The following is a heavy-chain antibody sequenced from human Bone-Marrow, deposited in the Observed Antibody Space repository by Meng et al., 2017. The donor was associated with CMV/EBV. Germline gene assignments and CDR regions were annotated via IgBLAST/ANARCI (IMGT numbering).Heavy chain of an antibody. D-gene: IGHD2-2*01. Sequence: ASVKVSCKASGYTFIGYYIHWVRQAPGQGLEWMGWINPNPNRGGTEYAQKFQGRVTMTSDTSISTAYMELSRLRSDDTAVYYCARDWRLNDPMQYCSSTSCYPRYGMDVWGQGTTVTVSS. J-gene: IGHJ6*02. CDR1: GYTFIGYY. CDR3: ARDWRLNDPMQYCSSTSCYPRYGMDV. V-gene: IGHV1-2*02. CDR2: INPNPNRGGT.